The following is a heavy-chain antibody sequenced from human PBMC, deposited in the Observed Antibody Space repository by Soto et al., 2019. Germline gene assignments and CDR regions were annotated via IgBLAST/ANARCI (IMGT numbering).Heavy chain of an antibody. V-gene: IGHV4-31*03. Sequence: PSETLSLTCTVSGGSISSGGYYWSWIRQHPGKGLEWIGYIYYSGSTYYNPSLKSRVTISVDTSKNQFSLKLSSVTAADTAVYYCERGLLPDKWFDPWGQGTLVTVSS. D-gene: IGHD3-22*01. CDR2: IYYSGST. CDR1: GGSISSGGYY. J-gene: IGHJ5*02. CDR3: ERGLLPDKWFDP.